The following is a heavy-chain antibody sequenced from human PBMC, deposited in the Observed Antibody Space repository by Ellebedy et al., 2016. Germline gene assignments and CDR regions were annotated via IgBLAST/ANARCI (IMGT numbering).Heavy chain of an antibody. CDR2: IHTSGSPI. CDR3: SRWFDP. V-gene: IGHV3-48*04. Sequence: GESLKISCAASGFIISDYSMNWLRQIPGMGLQWISYIHTSGSPIYYADSVKGRFTISRDNTKNSLYLHMNNLRAEDTAVYYCSRWFDPWGQGTLVTVSS. CDR1: GFIISDYS. J-gene: IGHJ5*02.